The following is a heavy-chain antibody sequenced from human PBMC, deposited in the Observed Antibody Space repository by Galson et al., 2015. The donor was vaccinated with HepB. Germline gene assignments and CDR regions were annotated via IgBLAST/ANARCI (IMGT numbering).Heavy chain of an antibody. J-gene: IGHJ6*02. CDR1: GYTFTSYG. V-gene: IGHV1-18*04. CDR2: ISAYNGNT. D-gene: IGHD2-2*01. Sequence: SVKVSCRASGYTFTSYGISWVRQAPGQGLEWMGWISAYNGNTNYAQKLQGRVTMTTDTSTSTAYMELRSLRSDDTAVYYCAREGHLVVRMEHYYYYGMDVWGQGTTVTVSS. CDR3: AREGHLVVRMEHYYYYGMDV.